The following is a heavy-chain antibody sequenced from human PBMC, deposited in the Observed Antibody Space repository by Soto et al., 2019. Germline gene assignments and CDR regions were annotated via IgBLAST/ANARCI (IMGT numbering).Heavy chain of an antibody. CDR3: ARSITIFGVDTTRFDP. CDR1: GGSISSGGYY. D-gene: IGHD3-3*01. V-gene: IGHV4-31*03. Sequence: QVQLQESGPGLVKPSQTLSLTCTVSGGSISSGGYYWSWIRQHPGKGLEWIGYIYYSGSTYYNPSLKSRVTISVDTSKNQFSLKLSSVTAVDTAGYYCARSITIFGVDTTRFDPWGQGTLVTVSS. CDR2: IYYSGST. J-gene: IGHJ5*02.